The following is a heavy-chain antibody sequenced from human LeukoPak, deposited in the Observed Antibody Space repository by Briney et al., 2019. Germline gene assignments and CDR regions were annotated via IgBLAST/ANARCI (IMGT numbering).Heavy chain of an antibody. D-gene: IGHD2-8*02. CDR2: INGRAATT. Sequence: GGSLRLSCAASGFASGFTFSSYAMSWVRQAPGKGLEWVASINGRAATTYYADSVKGRFTISRDNSKNTLYLQMNSLGADDTAVYYCARGLPGGQQTYYMDVWGKGTTVTVSS. V-gene: IGHV3-23*01. J-gene: IGHJ6*03. CDR1: GFTFSSYA. CDR3: ARGLPGGQQTYYMDV.